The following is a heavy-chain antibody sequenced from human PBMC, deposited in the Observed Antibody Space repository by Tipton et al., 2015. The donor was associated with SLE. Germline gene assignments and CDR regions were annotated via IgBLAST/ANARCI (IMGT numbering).Heavy chain of an antibody. CDR1: GFTFSSYW. V-gene: IGHV3-74*01. J-gene: IGHJ3*01. D-gene: IGHD5-18*01. Sequence: SLRLSCVASGFTFSSYWLHWVRQVPGKGLVWVSRIHPDGTPTNSADSVKGRFAISRDDSKNPLLLQMNSLRGEDTALYYCARVETSMGGVFDLWGQGTMVTVSS. CDR2: IHPDGTPT. CDR3: ARVETSMGGVFDL.